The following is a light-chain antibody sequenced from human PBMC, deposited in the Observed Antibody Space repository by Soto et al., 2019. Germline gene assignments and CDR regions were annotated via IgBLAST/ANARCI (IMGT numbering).Light chain of an antibody. CDR3: QKYNTAPRT. Sequence: DIQMTQSPSTLSASVGDRVTITCRASQSISSWLAWYQQKPGKAPKLLIYKASSLESGVPSRFSGSGSGTEFTLTISSLQPDDFATYYCQKYNTAPRTFGQGNKVEIK. J-gene: IGKJ1*01. V-gene: IGKV1-5*03. CDR2: KAS. CDR1: QSISSW.